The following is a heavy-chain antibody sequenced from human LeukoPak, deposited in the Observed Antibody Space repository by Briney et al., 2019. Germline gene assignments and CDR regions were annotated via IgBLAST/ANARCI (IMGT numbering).Heavy chain of an antibody. Sequence: SQTLSLTCAVSGGSISSGGSSWDWLRQSPSRGLEWLGRKYHRSQWYSDYGPSVRGRITINPDTSKNHFSLQLSSVTPDDTAVYYCARYTSGWYLDYWGEGTLVTVSS. CDR2: KYHRSQWYS. D-gene: IGHD6-13*01. CDR3: ARYTSGWYLDY. CDR1: GGSISSGGSS. V-gene: IGHV6-1*01. J-gene: IGHJ4*02.